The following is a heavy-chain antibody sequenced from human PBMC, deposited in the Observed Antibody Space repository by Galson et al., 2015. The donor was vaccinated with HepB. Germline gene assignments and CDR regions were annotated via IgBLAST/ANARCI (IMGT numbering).Heavy chain of an antibody. CDR2: ISSNGGST. CDR1: GFTFSSYA. D-gene: IGHD6-19*01. J-gene: IGHJ4*02. Sequence: SLRLSCAASGFTFSSYAMHWVRQAPGKGLEYVSAISSNGGSTYYADSVKGRFTISRDNSKSTLYLQMSSLRAEDTAVYYCVKDEAAGWGFDYWGQGTLVTVSS. CDR3: VKDEAAGWGFDY. V-gene: IGHV3-64D*09.